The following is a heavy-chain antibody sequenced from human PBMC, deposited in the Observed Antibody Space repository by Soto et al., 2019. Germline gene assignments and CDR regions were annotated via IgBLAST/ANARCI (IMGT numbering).Heavy chain of an antibody. J-gene: IGHJ4*02. D-gene: IGHD5-18*01. V-gene: IGHV4-39*07. CDR2: VFKSGIT. Sequence: SETLSLTCTVSGGSMSGSTYYWAWIRQPPGKGLEWLGSVFKSGITSNNSSLKSRVTMSVDTSKNQFSLKLSSVTAADTAVYYCARDRDTAMDPYYFDYWGQGTLVTVSS. CDR3: ARDRDTAMDPYYFDY. CDR1: GGSMSGSTYY.